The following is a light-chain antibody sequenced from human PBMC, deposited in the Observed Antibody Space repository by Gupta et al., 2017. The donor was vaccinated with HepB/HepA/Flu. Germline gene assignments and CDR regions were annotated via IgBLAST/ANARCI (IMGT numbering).Light chain of an antibody. CDR3: AQYMNRGSVV. V-gene: IGLV8-61*01. CDR2: STN. CDR1: SGSVSTSYY. Sequence: QTVVTHEPSFSVSPGGTVTLTCGLSSGSVSTSYYPSWYQQTPGQAPRTLIDSTNTRSSGVPDRSGGYIVGTNAVPTTTGDEADDEAYYYRAQYMNRGSVVFGGGTKPTVL. J-gene: IGLJ2*01.